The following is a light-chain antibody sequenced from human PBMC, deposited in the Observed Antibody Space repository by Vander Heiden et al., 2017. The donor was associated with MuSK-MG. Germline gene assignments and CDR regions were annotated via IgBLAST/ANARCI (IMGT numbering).Light chain of an antibody. CDR2: DDS. V-gene: IGLV3-21*02. CDR1: NIGSKS. CDR3: QVWDSSSDHVV. J-gene: IGLJ2*01. Sequence: SSVLTQPPSVSVPPGRTSRITCGGNNIGSKSVHWYQQKPGQAPVLVVYDDSDRPSGIPERFSGSNSGNTATLTISRVEAGDEADYYCQVWDSSSDHVVFGGGTKLTVL.